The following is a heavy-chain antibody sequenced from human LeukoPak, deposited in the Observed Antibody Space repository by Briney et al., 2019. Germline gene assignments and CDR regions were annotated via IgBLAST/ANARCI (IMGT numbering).Heavy chain of an antibody. CDR2: MYPGDSDI. V-gene: IGHV5-51*01. D-gene: IGHD2-2*01. CDR1: SDRFTSSW. CDR3: AGSRSLNYFDF. J-gene: IGHJ4*02. Sequence: GESLKISCAGSSDRFTSSWIGWVRQLPGQGLEYMGVMYPGDSDIRYSPSFQGQVTISADKSINTAYLHWRSLRTSDTAMYYCAGSRSLNYFDFWGQGTLVTVCS.